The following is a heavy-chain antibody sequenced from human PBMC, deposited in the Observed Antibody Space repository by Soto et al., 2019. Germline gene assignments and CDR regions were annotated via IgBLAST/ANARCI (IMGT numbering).Heavy chain of an antibody. CDR1: GYSFTSYC. D-gene: IGHD1-1*01. CDR3: ARGGTGTTRRFDY. V-gene: IGHV5-51*01. J-gene: IGHJ4*02. Sequence: GESLKISCKGSGYSFTSYCIGWVRQMPGKGLEWMGIIYPDDSDTRYSPSFQGQVTISADKSITTAYLQWSSLRASDTAMYFCARGGTGTTRRFDYWGQGTLVTVSS. CDR2: IYPDDSDT.